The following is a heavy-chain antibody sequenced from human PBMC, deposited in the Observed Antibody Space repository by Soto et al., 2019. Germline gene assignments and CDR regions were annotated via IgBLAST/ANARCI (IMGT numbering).Heavy chain of an antibody. J-gene: IGHJ6*02. CDR1: GYSFTSYW. D-gene: IGHD6-6*01. V-gene: IGHV5-51*01. CDR2: IYPGDSDT. Sequence: PGESLKISCKGSGYSFTSYWIGWVRQMPGKGLEWMGIIYPGDSDTRYSPSFQGQVTISADKSISTAYLQWSSLKASDTAMYYCARSGDSSSGIYYYGMDVWGQGTTVTVSS. CDR3: ARSGDSSSGIYYYGMDV.